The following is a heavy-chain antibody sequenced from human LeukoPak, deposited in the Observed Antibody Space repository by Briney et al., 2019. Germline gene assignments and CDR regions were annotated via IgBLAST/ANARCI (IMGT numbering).Heavy chain of an antibody. J-gene: IGHJ4*02. Sequence: GRSLRLSCAASGFTFSSNPMHWVRQAPGKGLEWVAVTSHDENNKYYADSVKGRFTISRDNSKNTLYLQMNGLRAEDTAVYYCAKDVFGGIGYWGQGTLVTVSS. V-gene: IGHV3-30-3*01. CDR1: GFTFSSNP. D-gene: IGHD3-10*01. CDR3: AKDVFGGIGY. CDR2: TSHDENNK.